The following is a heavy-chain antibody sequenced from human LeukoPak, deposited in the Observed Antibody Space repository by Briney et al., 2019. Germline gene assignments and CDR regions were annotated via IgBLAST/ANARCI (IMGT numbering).Heavy chain of an antibody. D-gene: IGHD2-21*01. CDR2: IVPGGGNT. V-gene: IGHV3-23*01. CDR3: LRGISAPDY. J-gene: IGHJ4*02. CDR1: GFTFKTYA. Sequence: GGSLRLSCAASGFTFKTYAMSWVRQTPGKGLEWVSSIVPGGGNTYYADSVKGRFTISRDNSKNTVYLQMNSLRAEDTAVFHCLRGISAPDYWGQGTLVTVSS.